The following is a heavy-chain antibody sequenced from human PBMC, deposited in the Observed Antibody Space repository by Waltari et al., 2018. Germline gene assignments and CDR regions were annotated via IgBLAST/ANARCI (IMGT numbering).Heavy chain of an antibody. J-gene: IGHJ4*02. CDR1: GGTFSSYA. CDR2: FIPIFGTA. D-gene: IGHD3-9*01. Sequence: QVQLVQSGAEVKKPGSSVKVSCKASGGTFSSYAISRVRQAPGQGREWMSGFIPIFGTANYAQKFQGRVTITTDESTSTAYMELSSLRSEDTAVYYCAREKEMHFDPVGNYFDYWGQGTLVTVSS. CDR3: AREKEMHFDPVGNYFDY. V-gene: IGHV1-69*05.